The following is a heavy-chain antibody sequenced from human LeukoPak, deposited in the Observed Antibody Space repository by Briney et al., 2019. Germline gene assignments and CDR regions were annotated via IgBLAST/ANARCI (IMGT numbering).Heavy chain of an antibody. CDR1: GFTFSSFS. J-gene: IGHJ4*02. V-gene: IGHV3-48*01. D-gene: IGHD5-24*01. CDR3: ARVFKRWLQVYLDF. Sequence: GGSLRLSCAASGFTFSSFSMNWVRQAPGKGLEWVSYISSSVSLISYADSVKGRFTISRDNAKSSLYLQMDSLRAEDTAVYYCARVFKRWLQVYLDFWGQGTLVTVSS. CDR2: ISSSVSLI.